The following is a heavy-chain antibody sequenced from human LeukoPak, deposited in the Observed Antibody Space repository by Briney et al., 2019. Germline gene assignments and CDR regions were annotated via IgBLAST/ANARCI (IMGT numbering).Heavy chain of an antibody. D-gene: IGHD5-12*01. CDR3: ARRWLTSGYYYFDY. V-gene: IGHV4-31*03. J-gene: IGHJ4*02. CDR2: IHYSGST. Sequence: PSQTLSLTCTVSDGSISSGGYYWSWIRQHPGKGLEWIGFIHYSGSTSYNPSLKSRVTISVDTSKNQFSLKLSFVTAADTAVYFCARRWLTSGYYYFDYWGQGTLVTVSS. CDR1: DGSISSGGYY.